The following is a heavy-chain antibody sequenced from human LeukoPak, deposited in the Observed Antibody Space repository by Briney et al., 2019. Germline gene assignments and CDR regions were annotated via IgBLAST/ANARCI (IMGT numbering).Heavy chain of an antibody. Sequence: GGSLRLSCAASGFTFSSYSLNWVRQAPGRGLEWVSFISSSSITIYYADSVKGRFTISRDNAEKSLYLQMNSLRAEDTAVYYCARDRGGSYSAIDYWGQGTLVTVSS. CDR3: ARDRGGSYSAIDY. V-gene: IGHV3-48*04. CDR2: ISSSSITI. J-gene: IGHJ4*02. CDR1: GFTFSSYS. D-gene: IGHD2-15*01.